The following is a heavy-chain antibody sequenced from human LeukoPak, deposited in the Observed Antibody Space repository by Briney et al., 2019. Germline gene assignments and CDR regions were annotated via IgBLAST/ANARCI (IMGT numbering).Heavy chain of an antibody. J-gene: IGHJ3*02. Sequence: PSETLSLTCTVSGYSISSGYYWGWIRQPPGKGLEWIGSIYHSGSTYYNPSLKSRVTISVDTSKNQFSLKLSSVTAADTAVYYCARWFSVAYYVAFDIWGQGTMVTVSS. CDR1: GYSISSGYY. V-gene: IGHV4-38-2*02. D-gene: IGHD3-16*01. CDR3: ARWFSVAYYVAFDI. CDR2: IYHSGST.